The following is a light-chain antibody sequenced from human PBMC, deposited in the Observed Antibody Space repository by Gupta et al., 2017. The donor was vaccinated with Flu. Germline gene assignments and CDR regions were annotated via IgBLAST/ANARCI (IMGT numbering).Light chain of an antibody. J-gene: IGLJ1*01. CDR2: DDS. V-gene: IGLV3-21*02. CDR1: NIGSKS. CDR3: QVWDSTSDHYV. Sequence: SYVLPQPPSVSVAPGQTARITCGGNNIGSKSVHWYQQKPGQAPFLVGYDDSDRPSGIPERFSGSNSGNTATLTISRVEAGDEADYYCQVWDSTSDHYVFGTGTKVTVL.